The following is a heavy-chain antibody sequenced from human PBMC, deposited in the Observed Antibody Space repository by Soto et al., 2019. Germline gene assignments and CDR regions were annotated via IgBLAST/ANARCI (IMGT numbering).Heavy chain of an antibody. J-gene: IGHJ4*02. CDR2: ITTGGENS. V-gene: IGHV3-23*01. Sequence: EVQLLESGGGLAQPGGSLRLSCEASGFTFSNSDMCWVRQAPGKGLEWIGSITTGGENSFYADSVKGRFTISRDNSKNPLYLQMTSLRAADTAIYFCAKGGGGDHGDWGQGSPVAVSS. CDR3: AKGGGGDHGD. CDR1: GFTFSNSD. D-gene: IGHD3-16*01.